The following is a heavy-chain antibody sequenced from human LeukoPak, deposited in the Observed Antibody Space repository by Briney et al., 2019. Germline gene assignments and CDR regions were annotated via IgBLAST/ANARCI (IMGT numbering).Heavy chain of an antibody. Sequence: GTSLRLSCAASGFNFRDSAMHWVRQPPGKGLEGVAVSSYDGTNKYYADSENGRFTISRDNSKNTLFLQMNNLRLEDTAVYYCAADYGDYVSPSDWGQGSLVIVSS. J-gene: IGHJ4*02. V-gene: IGHV3-30*04. CDR3: AADYGDYVSPSD. D-gene: IGHD4-17*01. CDR2: SSYDGTNK. CDR1: GFNFRDSA.